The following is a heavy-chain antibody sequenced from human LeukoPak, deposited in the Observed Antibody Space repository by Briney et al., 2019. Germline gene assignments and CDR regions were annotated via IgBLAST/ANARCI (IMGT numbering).Heavy chain of an antibody. D-gene: IGHD1-1*01. CDR1: GFTFNTYT. V-gene: IGHV3-30*04. CDR2: ISYDGSSK. CDR3: AKDSPERPFDY. J-gene: IGHJ4*02. Sequence: GGSLRLSCAASGFTFNTYTMHWVRQAPGKGLEWVAVISYDGSSKYYADSVRGRFTVSRDNSKNTLSLQMNSLRAEDTAVYYCAKDSPERPFDYWGQGTLVTVSS.